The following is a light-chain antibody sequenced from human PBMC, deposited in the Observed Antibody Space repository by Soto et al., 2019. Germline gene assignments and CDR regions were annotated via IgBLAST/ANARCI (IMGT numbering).Light chain of an antibody. Sequence: DIQMTQFPSSVSASVGDTVTITCRASQDISSRLAWFQQKPGRAPKYVIQAASMLQSGFPSRFAGSGSGTEFTLTINTLQPEDFATYYCLQVKSFRRTFGQGTKVDI. V-gene: IGKV1-12*01. CDR1: QDISSR. CDR3: LQVKSFRRT. CDR2: AAS. J-gene: IGKJ1*01.